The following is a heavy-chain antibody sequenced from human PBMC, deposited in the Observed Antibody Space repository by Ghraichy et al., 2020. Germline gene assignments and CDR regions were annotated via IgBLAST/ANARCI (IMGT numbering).Heavy chain of an antibody. Sequence: GGSLRLSCAVSGFTFSSYGMHWVRQAPGKGLEWVSGISGSGHNTYYADSVKGRFTISRDNAKNTLYLQMNSLRDDDTGVYYCARYYYEPSGYVFGCGNWGQRIPVTVSS. CDR2: ISGSGHNT. CDR3: ARYYYEPSGYVFGCGN. CDR1: GFTFSSYG. J-gene: IGHJ4*02. D-gene: IGHD3-22*01. V-gene: IGHV3-23*01.